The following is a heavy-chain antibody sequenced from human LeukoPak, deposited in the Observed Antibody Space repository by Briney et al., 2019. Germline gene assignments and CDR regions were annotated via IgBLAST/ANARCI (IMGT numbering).Heavy chain of an antibody. CDR1: GGSISSSSYY. J-gene: IGHJ3*02. CDR3: ASVFWELHAFDI. D-gene: IGHD1-26*01. Sequence: PSETLSLTCTVSGGSISSSSYYWGWIRQPPGKGLEWIGSIYYSGSTYYNPSLKSRVTISVDTSKNQFSLKLSSVTAADTAVYYCASVFWELHAFDIWGQGTMVTVSS. CDR2: IYYSGST. V-gene: IGHV4-39*01.